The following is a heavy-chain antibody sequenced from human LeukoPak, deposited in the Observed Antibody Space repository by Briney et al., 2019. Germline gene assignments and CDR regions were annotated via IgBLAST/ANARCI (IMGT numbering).Heavy chain of an antibody. J-gene: IGHJ4*02. D-gene: IGHD3-10*01. CDR1: GFTFSSYW. CDR2: IQQDGSEK. Sequence: GGSLRLSCAASGFTFSSYWMTWVRQAPGKGLEWVANIQQDGSEKYYVDSLKGRFTISRDNAKNSLYPQMNSLRAEDTAVYYCARIPGFGELYYFDYWGQGTLVTVSS. V-gene: IGHV3-7*01. CDR3: ARIPGFGELYYFDY.